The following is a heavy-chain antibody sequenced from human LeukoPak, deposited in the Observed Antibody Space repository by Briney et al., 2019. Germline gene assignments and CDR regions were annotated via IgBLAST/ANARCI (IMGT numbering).Heavy chain of an antibody. V-gene: IGHV4-30-2*01. CDR3: ARDIRLGTNNWFDP. CDR1: GGSISSGGYS. D-gene: IGHD7-27*01. Sequence: SETLSLTCAVSGGSISSGGYSWSWIRQPPGKGLERIGYIYHSGSTYYNPSLKSRVTISVDRSKNQFSLKLSSVTAADTAVYYCARDIRLGTNNWFDPWGQGTLVTVSS. J-gene: IGHJ5*02. CDR2: IYHSGST.